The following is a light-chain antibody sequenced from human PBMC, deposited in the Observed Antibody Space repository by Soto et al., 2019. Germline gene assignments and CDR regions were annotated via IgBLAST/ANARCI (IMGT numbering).Light chain of an antibody. CDR1: QNVRIN. J-gene: IGKJ1*01. Sequence: EIVMTQSPATLSVSPGERATLSCRASQNVRINLAWYHQKPGQAPRLLIYGASTRATGIPARFSGRGSGTEFILTISSVQSEDFAVYYCQQYDDWPETFGQGTKV. CDR2: GAS. V-gene: IGKV3-15*01. CDR3: QQYDDWPET.